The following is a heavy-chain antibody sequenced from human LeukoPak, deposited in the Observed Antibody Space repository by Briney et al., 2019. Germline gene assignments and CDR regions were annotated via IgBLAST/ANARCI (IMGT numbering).Heavy chain of an antibody. Sequence: SETLSLTCTVSGGSISSYYWGWIRQPAGKGLEWIGRIYTSGSTNYNPSLKSRVTMSVDTSKNQFSLKLSSVTAADTAVYYCARTYYDFWSGYYDAFDIWGQGTMVTVSS. CDR3: ARTYYDFWSGYYDAFDI. J-gene: IGHJ3*02. CDR1: GGSISSYY. D-gene: IGHD3-3*01. CDR2: IYTSGST. V-gene: IGHV4-4*07.